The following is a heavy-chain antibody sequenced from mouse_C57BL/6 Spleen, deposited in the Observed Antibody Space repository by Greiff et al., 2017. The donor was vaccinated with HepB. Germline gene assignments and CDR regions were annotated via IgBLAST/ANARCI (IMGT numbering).Heavy chain of an antibody. V-gene: IGHV5-4*01. J-gene: IGHJ2*01. CDR1: GFTFSSYA. CDR3: ARDFSYGNYGY. Sequence: EVQLQQSGGGLVKPGGSLKLSCAASGFTFSSYAMSWVRQTPEKRLEWVATISDGGSYTYYPDNVKGRFTISRDNAKNNLYLQMSHLKSEDTAMYYCARDFSYGNYGYWGQGTTLTVSS. D-gene: IGHD2-1*01. CDR2: ISDGGSYT.